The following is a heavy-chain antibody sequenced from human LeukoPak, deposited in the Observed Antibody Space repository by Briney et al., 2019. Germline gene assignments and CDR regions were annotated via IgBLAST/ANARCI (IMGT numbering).Heavy chain of an antibody. D-gene: IGHD6-13*01. CDR3: ARPTIAAAGNFEY. Sequence: GGSLRLSCAASGFTFSDYYMIWIRQAPGKGLEWVSHISSFSNFRSYADSVKGRFTISRDNAKSSLYLQVNSLRAEDTAVYYCARPTIAAAGNFEYWGQGTLVTVSS. CDR1: GFTFSDYY. J-gene: IGHJ4*02. CDR2: ISSFSNFR. V-gene: IGHV3-11*03.